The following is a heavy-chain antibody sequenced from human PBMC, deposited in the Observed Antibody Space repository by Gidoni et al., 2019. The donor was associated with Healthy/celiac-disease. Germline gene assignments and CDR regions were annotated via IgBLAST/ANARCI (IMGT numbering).Heavy chain of an antibody. CDR1: GSTFSSYS. CDR3: ARDFGHIVVGDDDAFDI. V-gene: IGHV3-21*01. J-gene: IGHJ3*02. CDR2: ISSSSSYI. Sequence: EVQLVESGGGLVKPGGSLRLSCAASGSTFSSYSMNWVRQAPGKGLEWVSSISSSSSYIYYADSLKGRFTISRDNAKNSLYLQMNSLRAEDTAVYYCARDFGHIVVGDDDAFDIWGQGTMVTVSS. D-gene: IGHD2-21*01.